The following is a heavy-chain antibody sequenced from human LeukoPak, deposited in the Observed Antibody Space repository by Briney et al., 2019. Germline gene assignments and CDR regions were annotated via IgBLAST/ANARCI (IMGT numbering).Heavy chain of an antibody. CDR3: AREPHNWNYDYYGMDV. CDR2: IIPILGIA. D-gene: IGHD1-20*01. V-gene: IGHV1-69*02. Sequence: ASVKVSCKASGCIFSSYTISWVRQAPGQGLEWMGRIIPILGIANYAQKFQGRVTITADKSTSTAYMELSSLRSEDTAVYYCAREPHNWNYDYYGMDVWGQGTTFTVSS. J-gene: IGHJ6*02. CDR1: GCIFSSYT.